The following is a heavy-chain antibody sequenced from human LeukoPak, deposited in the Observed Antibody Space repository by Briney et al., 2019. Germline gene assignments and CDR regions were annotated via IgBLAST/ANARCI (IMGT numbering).Heavy chain of an antibody. V-gene: IGHV1-2*02. J-gene: IGHJ5*01. D-gene: IGHD1-26*01. Sequence: ASVKVSCKASGYTFSDNYIHWVRQTPGQGLEWMGWINPHSGATNSAQNFQGSVTMTRDTSISTVYMELSRLRSDDTAVYYCARASGSYWWFDSWGQGTLVTVSS. CDR3: ARASGSYWWFDS. CDR1: GYTFSDNY. CDR2: INPHSGAT.